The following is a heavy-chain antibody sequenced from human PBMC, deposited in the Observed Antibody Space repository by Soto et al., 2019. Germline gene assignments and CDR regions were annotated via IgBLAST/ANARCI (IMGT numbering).Heavy chain of an antibody. CDR1: GFTFSGIA. V-gene: IGHV3-30*18. Sequence: QVQLVESGGGVVRPGNSLTLACAASGFTFSGIAMHWVRQAPGKGLEWVAVVSYDANNKFYGESVKGRFTVSRDNSKHTLYLHMTSLRPEDTATYYCAKALSFTSSALDSWGQGSLVIVS. CDR3: AKALSFTSSALDS. J-gene: IGHJ5*02. D-gene: IGHD2-2*01. CDR2: VSYDANNK.